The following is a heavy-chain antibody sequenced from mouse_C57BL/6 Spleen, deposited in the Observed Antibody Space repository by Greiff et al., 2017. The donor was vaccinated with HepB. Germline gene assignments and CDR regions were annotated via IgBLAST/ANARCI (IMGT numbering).Heavy chain of an antibody. CDR1: GFTFSSYA. CDR3: ARGWASRAMDY. J-gene: IGHJ4*01. D-gene: IGHD2-3*01. CDR2: ISDGGSYT. Sequence: EVQRVESGGGLVKPGGSLKLSCAASGFTFSSYAMSWVRQTPEKRLEWVATISDGGSYTYYPDNVKGRFTISRDNAKNNLYLQMSHLKSEDTAMYYCARGWASRAMDYWGQGTSVTVSS. V-gene: IGHV5-4*01.